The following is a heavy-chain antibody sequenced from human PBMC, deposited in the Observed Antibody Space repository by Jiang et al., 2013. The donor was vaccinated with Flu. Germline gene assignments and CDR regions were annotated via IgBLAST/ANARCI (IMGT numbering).Heavy chain of an antibody. V-gene: IGHV1-2*04. CDR2: IDPKSGGT. D-gene: IGHD6-19*01. CDR3: TRGASVSSTGWYRRWFDP. CDR1: GYTFTGYY. J-gene: IGHJ5*02. Sequence: SGAEVKKPGASVKVSCKASGYTFTGYYLHWVRQAPGQGPEWVGWIDPKSGGTKYAQKFQGWVTMTRDTAISTAYMELSRLKSDDTALYYCTRGASVSSTGWYRRWFDPWGQGTLVTVSS.